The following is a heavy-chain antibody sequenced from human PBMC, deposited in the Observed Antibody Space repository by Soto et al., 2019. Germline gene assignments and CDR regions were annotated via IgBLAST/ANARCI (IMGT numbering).Heavy chain of an antibody. D-gene: IGHD3-9*01. CDR3: ARVLRYFDTPYGMDV. Sequence: EVQLLESGEGLVQPGGSLKLSCAASGFTFSNHAMSWVRQAPGKGLEWVSGIVGSGRNTYYADSVKGRFTISRDNSQNTLFLQMNSLRAEDTAEYYCARVLRYFDTPYGMDVWGQGTTVTVSS. CDR2: IVGSGRNT. V-gene: IGHV3-23*01. CDR1: GFTFSNHA. J-gene: IGHJ6*02.